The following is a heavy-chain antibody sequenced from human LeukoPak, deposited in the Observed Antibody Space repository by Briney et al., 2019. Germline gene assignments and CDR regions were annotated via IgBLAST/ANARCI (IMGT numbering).Heavy chain of an antibody. J-gene: IGHJ3*02. CDR3: ARSITMIVVVTANDAFDI. D-gene: IGHD3-22*01. CDR2: INPNSGGT. CDR1: GYTFTGYY. V-gene: IGHV1-2*02. Sequence: ASVKVSCKASGYTFTGYYMHWVRQAPRQRLEWMGWINPNSGGTNYAQKFQGRVTMTRDTSISTAYMELSRLRSDDTAVYYCARSITMIVVVTANDAFDIWGQGTMVTVSS.